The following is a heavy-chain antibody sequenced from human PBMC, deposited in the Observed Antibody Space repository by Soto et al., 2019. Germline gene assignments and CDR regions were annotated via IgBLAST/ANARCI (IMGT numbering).Heavy chain of an antibody. V-gene: IGHV1-18*01. CDR3: ARAGAAPYYYYGMDV. CDR1: GYTFSTSG. CDR2: ISTYNGDT. D-gene: IGHD2-15*01. J-gene: IGHJ6*02. Sequence: QVQLVQSGAEVRKPGDSVKVSCKASGYTFSTSGMSWLRQAPGQGLEWMGWISTYNGDTNDAPKFQDRVTMTSDTSTTTLYMELRSLRSDDTAVYYCARAGAAPYYYYGMDVWGQGTRVTVSS.